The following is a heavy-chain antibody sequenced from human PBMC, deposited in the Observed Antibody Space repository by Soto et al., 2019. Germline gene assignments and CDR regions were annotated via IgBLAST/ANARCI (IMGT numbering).Heavy chain of an antibody. Sequence: QVQLVQSGAEVKKPGSSVRVSCQASGATFSTYAISWLRHAPGQGLEWMGGIIPIFGTTNYAQKFQGRVTITADKITSTAYMDLSGLRSEDTAMYYCARDEPAGSCSGGSCKYYYGMDVWGQGTTVTVSS. V-gene: IGHV1-69*06. CDR2: IIPIFGTT. J-gene: IGHJ6*02. D-gene: IGHD2-15*01. CDR3: ARDEPAGSCSGGSCKYYYGMDV. CDR1: GATFSTYA.